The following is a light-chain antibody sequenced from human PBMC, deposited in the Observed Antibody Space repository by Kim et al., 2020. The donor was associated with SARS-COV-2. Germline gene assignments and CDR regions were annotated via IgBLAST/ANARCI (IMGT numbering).Light chain of an antibody. J-gene: IGKJ4*01. CDR2: AAS. V-gene: IGKV1-39*01. CDR1: QSISNY. CDR3: QQSHTAPSLT. Sequence: DIQMTQSPSSLSASVGDRVTIACRASQSISNYLNWYQQKPGKAPNLLIYAASSLQGGVPSRFSSSGSGTDFTLTISSLQPEDFATYYCQQSHTAPSLTFGGGTKVDIK.